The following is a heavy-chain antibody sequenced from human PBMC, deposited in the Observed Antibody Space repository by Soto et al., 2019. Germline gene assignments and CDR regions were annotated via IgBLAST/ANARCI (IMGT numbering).Heavy chain of an antibody. Sequence: GASVKVSCKASGGTFSSYAISWVRQAPGQGLEWMGGIIPIFGTANYAQKFQGRVTITADESTSTAYMELSSLRSEDTAVYYCARATRDGYNYFHLDYWGQGTLVAVSS. V-gene: IGHV1-69*13. CDR1: GGTFSSYA. D-gene: IGHD5-12*01. CDR3: ARATRDGYNYFHLDY. J-gene: IGHJ4*02. CDR2: IIPIFGTA.